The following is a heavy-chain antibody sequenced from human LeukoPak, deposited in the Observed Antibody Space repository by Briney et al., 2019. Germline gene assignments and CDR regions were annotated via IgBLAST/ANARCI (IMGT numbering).Heavy chain of an antibody. CDR1: GFTFSSYW. CDR3: ARDNEGTPYALDY. V-gene: IGHV3-7*01. CDR2: IKQDGSEK. Sequence: RGSLRLSCAASGFTFSSYWMSWVRQVPGKGLEWVANIKQDGSEKYYVDPVKGRFTISRDNVKNSLYLQMNSLRAEDTAVYYCARDNEGTPYALDYWGQGTLVTVSS. J-gene: IGHJ4*02. D-gene: IGHD1-1*01.